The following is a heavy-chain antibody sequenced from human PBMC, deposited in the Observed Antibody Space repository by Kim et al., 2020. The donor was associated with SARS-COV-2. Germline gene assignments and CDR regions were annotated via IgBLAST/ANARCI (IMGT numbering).Heavy chain of an antibody. CDR1: GDSVSNDSVS. Sequence: SQTLSLTCAISGDSVSNDSVSWNWIRQSPTRGLEWLGRTYYRSKWYNDYAVSLKGRIIISPDRGKNQFSLQPRFVTPEDTAVYYCARDMIRGIDSTGLDSWGQGTLVTVSS. CDR2: TYYRSKWYN. J-gene: IGHJ4*02. D-gene: IGHD3-10*01. V-gene: IGHV6-1*01. CDR3: ARDMIRGIDSTGLDS.